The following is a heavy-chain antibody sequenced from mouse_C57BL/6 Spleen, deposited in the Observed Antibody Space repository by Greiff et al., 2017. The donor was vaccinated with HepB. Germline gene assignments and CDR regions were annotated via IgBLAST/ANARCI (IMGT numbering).Heavy chain of an antibody. CDR1: GYTFTDYY. CDR3: ARGEGLLRFWFDY. Sequence: EVQLQQSGPELVKPGASVKISCKASGYTFTDYYMNWVKQSHGKSLEWIGDINPNNGGTSYNQKFKGKATLTVDKSSSTAYMELRSLTSEDSAVYYCARGEGLLRFWFDYWGQGTTLTVSS. V-gene: IGHV1-26*01. J-gene: IGHJ2*01. D-gene: IGHD1-1*01. CDR2: INPNNGGT.